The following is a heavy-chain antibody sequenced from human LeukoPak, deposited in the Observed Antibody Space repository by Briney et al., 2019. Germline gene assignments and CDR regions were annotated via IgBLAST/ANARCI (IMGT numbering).Heavy chain of an antibody. CDR3: ARAGGFNSPFAY. J-gene: IGHJ4*02. V-gene: IGHV4-34*01. D-gene: IGHD5-24*01. Sequence: SETLSLTCAVYGGSFSGYYWSWIRQPPGKGLEWIGEINHSGSTNYNPSLKSRVSISVDTSKNQFSLKLNSVTAADTAVYHCARAGGFNSPFAYWGRGTPVTVSS. CDR1: GGSFSGYY. CDR2: INHSGST.